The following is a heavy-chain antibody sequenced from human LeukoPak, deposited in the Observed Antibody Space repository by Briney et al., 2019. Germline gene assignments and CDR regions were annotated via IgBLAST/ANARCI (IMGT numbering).Heavy chain of an antibody. D-gene: IGHD1-26*01. V-gene: IGHV1-8*01. Sequence: GASVKLSCTASGSACISYDIKWGRQATRPGLEWMGWMNPKSGNTGYAQKFQGRVTMTRDTSISTAYMELGSLRSEDTAVYYCARVTGSIDYRGQGTLVTVSS. CDR3: ARVTGSIDY. J-gene: IGHJ4*01. CDR1: GSACISYD. CDR2: MNPKSGNT.